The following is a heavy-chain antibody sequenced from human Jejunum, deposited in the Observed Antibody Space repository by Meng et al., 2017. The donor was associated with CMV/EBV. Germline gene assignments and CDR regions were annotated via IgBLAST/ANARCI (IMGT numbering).Heavy chain of an antibody. J-gene: IGHJ4*01. D-gene: IGHD6-19*01. CDR2: ISHDGNNK. Sequence: QLVPQAPGKGLEWAALISHDGNNKYYADSVKGRFTISRDNSKTPLFLPMNSLRDEDAAVYYCARGDSSGSSHPPASTDCDYWGPGPQVTVSS. CDR3: ARGDSSGSSHPPASTDCDY. V-gene: IGHV3-30-3*01.